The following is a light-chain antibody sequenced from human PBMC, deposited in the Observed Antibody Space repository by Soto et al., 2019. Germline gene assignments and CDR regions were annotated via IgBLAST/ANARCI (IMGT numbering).Light chain of an antibody. Sequence: EIVLTQSPGTLSLSPGERATLSCRASQSVSSSYLAWYQQKPGQAPRLLIYGATSRATGIPDRFSGSGSGTDFTLTISRLEPEDFAVYYGQQYYSSHVTFGQGTKVESK. CDR3: QQYYSSHVT. V-gene: IGKV3-20*01. J-gene: IGKJ1*01. CDR2: GAT. CDR1: QSVSSSY.